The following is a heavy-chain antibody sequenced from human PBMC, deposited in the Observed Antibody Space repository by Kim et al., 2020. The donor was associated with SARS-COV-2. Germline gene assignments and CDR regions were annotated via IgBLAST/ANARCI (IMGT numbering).Heavy chain of an antibody. D-gene: IGHD6-13*01. J-gene: IGHJ3*02. V-gene: IGHV3-13*01. Sequence: YAGSVTGRFTIYRENAKKSLYIQMNSLRAGDTAVYYCARGYSSSWYWAFDIWGQGTMVTVSS. CDR3: ARGYSSSWYWAFDI.